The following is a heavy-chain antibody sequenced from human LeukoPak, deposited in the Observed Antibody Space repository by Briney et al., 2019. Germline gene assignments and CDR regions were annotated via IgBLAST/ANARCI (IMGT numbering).Heavy chain of an antibody. Sequence: GGPLRLSCAASGFTFSSSWMSWVRQAPGKGLEWVANIKPDGSEKFHVDSVKGRFTISRDNSKSSLSLQMNSLRAEDTAVYYCARYGLTAALDFWGQGTLVTVSS. V-gene: IGHV3-7*01. CDR2: IKPDGSEK. CDR3: ARYGLTAALDF. J-gene: IGHJ4*02. D-gene: IGHD2-21*02. CDR1: GFTFSSSW.